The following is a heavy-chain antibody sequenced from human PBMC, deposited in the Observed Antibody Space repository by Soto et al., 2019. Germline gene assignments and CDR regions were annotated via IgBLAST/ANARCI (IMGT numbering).Heavy chain of an antibody. D-gene: IGHD6-19*01. V-gene: IGHV6-1*01. CDR2: TYYRSKWYN. CDR1: GDSVSSNIAA. CDR3: ARDVEGYSSGWYHWFDP. Sequence: PSQTLSLTCAISGDSVSSNIAAWNWIRQSPSRGLEWLGRTYYRSKWYNDYAVSVKSRITINPDTSKNQFSLQLNSVTPEDTAVYYCARDVEGYSSGWYHWFDPWGQGTLVTVSS. J-gene: IGHJ5*02.